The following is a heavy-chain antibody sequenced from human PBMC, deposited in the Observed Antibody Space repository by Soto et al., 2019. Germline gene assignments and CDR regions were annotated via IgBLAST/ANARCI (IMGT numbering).Heavy chain of an antibody. CDR2: IKQDGSEK. Sequence: EVQLVESGGGLVQPGGSLRLSCAASGFTFSSYWMSWVRQAPGKGLEWVANIKQDGSEKYYVDSVKGRFTISRDNAKNSLYLQMNSLRAEDTAVYYCARGSSGWYDYYYYGMDVWGQGTTVTVSS. D-gene: IGHD6-19*01. CDR3: ARGSSGWYDYYYYGMDV. J-gene: IGHJ6*02. CDR1: GFTFSSYW. V-gene: IGHV3-7*05.